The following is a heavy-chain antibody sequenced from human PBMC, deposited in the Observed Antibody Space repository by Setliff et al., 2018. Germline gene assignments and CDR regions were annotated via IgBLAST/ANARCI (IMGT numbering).Heavy chain of an antibody. V-gene: IGHV4-61*09. J-gene: IGHJ5*02. CDR1: GDSLDSGAVY. Sequence: SETLSLTCLVSGDSLDSGAVYWTWIRQPAGKGLEWIGHIFPSGTTKYNPSLKSRLTTLVDTSKRQLSLELRSVTAADTAVYYCAITVMNQAGLEESWGQGTLVTVSS. D-gene: IGHD3-10*01. CDR3: AITVMNQAGLEES. CDR2: IFPSGTT.